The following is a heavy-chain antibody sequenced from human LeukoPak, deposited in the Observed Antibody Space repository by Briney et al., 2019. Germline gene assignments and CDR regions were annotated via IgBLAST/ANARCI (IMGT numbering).Heavy chain of an antibody. D-gene: IGHD2-2*01. CDR3: ARGYQLLPFDP. Sequence: SETLSPTCTVSGGSISSGSYYWSWIRQPAGKGLEWIGRIYTSGNTNYNPSLKSRVTISVDTSKNQFSLKLSSVTAADTAVYYCARGYQLLPFDPWGLETLVTVSS. J-gene: IGHJ5*02. CDR1: GGSISSGSYY. V-gene: IGHV4-61*02. CDR2: IYTSGNT.